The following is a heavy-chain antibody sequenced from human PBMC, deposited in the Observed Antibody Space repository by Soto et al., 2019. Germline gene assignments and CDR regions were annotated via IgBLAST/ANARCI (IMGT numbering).Heavy chain of an antibody. CDR1: GGSFSGYY. CDR2: INHSGST. CDR3: ARAGRSGGRLNWFDP. Sequence: PSETLSLTCAFYGGSFSGYYWSWIRQPPGKGLEWIGEINHSGSTNYNPSLKSRVTISVDTSKNQFSLKLSSVTAADTAVYYCARAGRSGGRLNWFDPWGQGTLVTVSS. J-gene: IGHJ5*02. D-gene: IGHD6-19*01. V-gene: IGHV4-34*01.